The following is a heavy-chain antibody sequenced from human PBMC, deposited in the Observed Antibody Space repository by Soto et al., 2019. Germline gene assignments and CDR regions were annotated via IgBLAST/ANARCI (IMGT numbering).Heavy chain of an antibody. D-gene: IGHD6-19*01. CDR3: GKERRGSGWSVCNF. CDR2: ISGSGDSA. J-gene: IGHJ4*02. V-gene: IGHV3-23*01. CDR1: GFPFSHYA. Sequence: GSLRLSCTASGFPFSHYAMNWVRQGPGTRLEWVADISGSGDSARYADSVRGRFTISRDNSRDTLYLQMNSLRVDDTAVYYCGKERRGSGWSVCNFWGQGALVTVSS.